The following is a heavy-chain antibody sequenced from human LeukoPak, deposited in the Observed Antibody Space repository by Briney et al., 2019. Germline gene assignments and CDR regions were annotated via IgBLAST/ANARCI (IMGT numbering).Heavy chain of an antibody. CDR1: GGSISSGGYY. V-gene: IGHV4-31*03. CDR3: ARGGSGSWYFDL. J-gene: IGHJ2*01. Sequence: SETLSLTCTVSGGSISSGGYYWSWSRQHRGKGLEWIGYIYYSGSTYYNPSLKSRVTISVDTSKNQFSLKLSSVTAADTAVYYCARGGSGSWYFDLWGRGTLITVSS. CDR2: IYYSGST. D-gene: IGHD6-25*01.